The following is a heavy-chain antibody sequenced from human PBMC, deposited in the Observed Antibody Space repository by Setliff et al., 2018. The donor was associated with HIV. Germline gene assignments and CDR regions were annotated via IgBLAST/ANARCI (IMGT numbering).Heavy chain of an antibody. V-gene: IGHV3-15*01. J-gene: IGHJ4*02. D-gene: IGHD3-3*01. CDR2: IKSQTDGGTI. CDR1: GFIFANAH. Sequence: GGSLRLSCTASGFIFANAHMDWVRQAPGKGLEWVARIKSQTDGGTIDYAAPVKDRFTISRDDSKSTLYLQMNSLKSEDTALYYCTTGLMTVFGEITDCWGQGALVTVSS. CDR3: TTGLMTVFGEITDC.